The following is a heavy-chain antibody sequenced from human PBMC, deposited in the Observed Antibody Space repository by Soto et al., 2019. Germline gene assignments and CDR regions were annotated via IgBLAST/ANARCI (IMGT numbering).Heavy chain of an antibody. CDR1: GYTFSSYG. D-gene: IGHD6-19*01. V-gene: IGHV1-18*01. CDR3: ARDRNIEVAGAQPLLP. CDR2: ISVNNGNT. J-gene: IGHJ4*02. Sequence: QVQLVQSGAEVKKPGASVKVSCKTSGYTFSSYGVSWVRQAPGQGLEWMGWISVNNGNTKYAQKVQGRVTMTTDTSTRTAYMEPRCLRSDDTAVDYCARDRNIEVAGAQPLLPWGQGTLVTVSS.